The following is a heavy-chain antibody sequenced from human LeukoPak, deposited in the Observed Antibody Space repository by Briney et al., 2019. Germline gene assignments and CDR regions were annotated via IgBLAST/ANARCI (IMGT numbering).Heavy chain of an antibody. Sequence: ASVKVSCKASGYTFTNNDINWVRQAPGQGLEWLGWMNPNSGNTGYAQKFQGRVTMTRNTSINTAYMELSSLKSEDTAVYYCARGREYSSGPGFDYWAQGTLVTVSS. CDR2: MNPNSGNT. CDR1: GYTFTNND. CDR3: ARGREYSSGPGFDY. J-gene: IGHJ4*02. V-gene: IGHV1-8*01. D-gene: IGHD3-22*01.